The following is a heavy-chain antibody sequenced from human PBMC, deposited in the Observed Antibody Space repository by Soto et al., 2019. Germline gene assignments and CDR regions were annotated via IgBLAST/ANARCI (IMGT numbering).Heavy chain of an antibody. CDR2: IYHSGST. Sequence: PSETLSLTCAVSGGSISSSNWWSWVRQPPGKGLEWIGKIYHSGSTNYNPSLKGRVTISVDKSKNQFSLKLSSVTAADTAVYYCARVYMVRGTIIRYFDYWGQGTLVTVSS. CDR1: GGSISSSNW. CDR3: ARVYMVRGTIIRYFDY. D-gene: IGHD3-10*01. J-gene: IGHJ4*02. V-gene: IGHV4-4*02.